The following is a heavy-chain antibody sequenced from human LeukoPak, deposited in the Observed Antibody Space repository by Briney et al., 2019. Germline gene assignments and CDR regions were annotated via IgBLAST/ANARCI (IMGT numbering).Heavy chain of an antibody. CDR3: AVVGVTTYWFDP. Sequence: SGTLSLTCAVSGDSVSNGSYYWGWVRQPPGKRLEWIAYIYYTGSTNYNPSLKSRVTMSVDTSKNQFSLKLSSVTAADTAVYYCAVVGVTTYWFDPWGQGTLVTVSS. CDR2: IYYTGST. CDR1: GDSVSNGSYY. J-gene: IGHJ5*02. V-gene: IGHV4-61*01. D-gene: IGHD4-17*01.